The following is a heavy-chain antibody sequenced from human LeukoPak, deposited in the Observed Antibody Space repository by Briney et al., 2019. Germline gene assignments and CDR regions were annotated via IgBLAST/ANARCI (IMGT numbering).Heavy chain of an antibody. CDR2: ISSSSSTI. V-gene: IGHV3-48*01. D-gene: IGHD3-9*01. CDR1: GFTFSSYS. CDR3: AREGDYDILTGPVLDAFDI. J-gene: IGHJ3*02. Sequence: PGGSLRLPCAASGFTFSSYSMNWVRQAPGKGLEWVSYISSSSSTIYYADSVKGRFTISRDNAKNSLYLQMNSLRAEDTAVYYCAREGDYDILTGPVLDAFDIWGQGTMVTVSS.